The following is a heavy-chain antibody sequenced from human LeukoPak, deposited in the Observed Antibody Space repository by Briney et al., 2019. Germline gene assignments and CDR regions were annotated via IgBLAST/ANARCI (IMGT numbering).Heavy chain of an antibody. D-gene: IGHD3-22*01. CDR2: IYYSGST. Sequence: PSETLSLTCAVYGGSFSSYYWSWIRQPPGKGLEWIGYIYYSGSTNYNPSLKSRVTISVDTSKNQFSLKLSSVTAADTAVYYCARHRGFYYDSSGYYPFDYWGQGTLVTVSS. CDR3: ARHRGFYYDSSGYYPFDY. CDR1: GGSFSSYY. J-gene: IGHJ4*02. V-gene: IGHV4-59*08.